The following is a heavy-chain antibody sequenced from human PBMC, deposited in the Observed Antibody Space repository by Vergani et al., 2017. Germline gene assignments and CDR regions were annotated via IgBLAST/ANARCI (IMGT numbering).Heavy chain of an antibody. D-gene: IGHD4-11*01. Sequence: QVQLVESGGGVVQPGRSLRLSCAASGFTFSSYGMHWVRQAPGKGLEWVAVISYDGSNKYYADSVKGRFTISRDNSKNTLYLQMNSLRAEDTAVYYCAKNPSSPTVTSDYEYFYGMDVWGKGTTVTVSS. V-gene: IGHV3-30*18. CDR2: ISYDGSNK. CDR3: AKNPSSPTVTSDYEYFYGMDV. CDR1: GFTFSSYG. J-gene: IGHJ6*04.